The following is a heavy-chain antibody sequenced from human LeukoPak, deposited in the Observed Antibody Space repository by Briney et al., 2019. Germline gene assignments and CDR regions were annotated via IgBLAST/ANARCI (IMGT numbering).Heavy chain of an antibody. Sequence: PGGSLRLSCAASGFTFSNYAMHWVRQAPGKGLEWVSSISFDGSLQYYADFVKGRFTIARDSSKNTLYLQMNSLRAEDTAVYYCAKDLSSRISIYFYYGMDVWGQGTAVTVSS. CDR2: ISFDGSLQ. V-gene: IGHV3-30*18. CDR3: AKDLSSRISIYFYYGMDV. CDR1: GFTFSNYA. D-gene: IGHD3-16*02. J-gene: IGHJ6*02.